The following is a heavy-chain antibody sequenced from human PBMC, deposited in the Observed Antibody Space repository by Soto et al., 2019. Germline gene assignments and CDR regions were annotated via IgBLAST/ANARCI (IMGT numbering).Heavy chain of an antibody. D-gene: IGHD1-1*01. CDR3: ARGKGMEENYYYYGLDI. J-gene: IGHJ6*02. CDR2: IIPIFGTA. CDR1: GGTFSSYA. Sequence: ASVKVSCKASGGTFSSYAISWVRQAPEQGLEWMGGIIPIFGTANCAQKFQGRVTITADKSTSTAYMELSSLRSEDTAVYYCARGKGMEENYYYYGLDIWGQGTTVTVSS. V-gene: IGHV1-69*06.